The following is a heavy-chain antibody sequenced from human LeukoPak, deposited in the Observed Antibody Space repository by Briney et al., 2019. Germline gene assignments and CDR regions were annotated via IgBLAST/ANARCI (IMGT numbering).Heavy chain of an antibody. CDR1: GLNVTYNY. D-gene: IGHD2-2*01. V-gene: IGHV3-53*01. CDR3: YARPVLPAAFLPSGNYMDV. Sequence: GGSLRLSCAASGLNVTYNYMSWVRQAPGKGLEWLSVIYTGGMTYYADSVKGRFIISRDNSKNTLYLQMNRLRAEDTAVYYCYARPVLPAAFLPSGNYMDVWGKGTTVTVSS. CDR2: IYTGGMT. J-gene: IGHJ6*03.